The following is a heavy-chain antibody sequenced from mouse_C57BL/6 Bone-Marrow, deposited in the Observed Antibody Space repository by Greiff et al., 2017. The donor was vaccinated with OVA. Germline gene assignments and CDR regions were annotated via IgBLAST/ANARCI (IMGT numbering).Heavy chain of an antibody. CDR3: ARSDTTVVASYWYFDV. CDR2: IHPNSGST. D-gene: IGHD1-1*01. Sequence: QVQLQQSGTVLARPGASVKMSCKTSGYTFTSYWMHWVKQRPGQGLEWIGMIHPNSGSTNYNEKFKSKATLTVDKSSSTAYMQLSSLTSEDSAVYYCARSDTTVVASYWYFDVWGTGTTVTVSS. J-gene: IGHJ1*03. CDR1: GYTFTSYW. V-gene: IGHV1-64*01.